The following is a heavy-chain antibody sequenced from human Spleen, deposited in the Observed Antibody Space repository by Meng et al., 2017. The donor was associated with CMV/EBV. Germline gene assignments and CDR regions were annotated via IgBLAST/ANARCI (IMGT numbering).Heavy chain of an antibody. D-gene: IGHD3-10*01. CDR1: GYSISSGYY. V-gene: IGHV4-38-2*02. CDR2: IYHSGST. Sequence: SETLSLTCTVSGYSISSGYYWGWIRQPPGKGLEWIGSIYHSGSTYYNPSLKSRVTISVDTSKNQFSLELNSVTAADSAVYYCARGGFGYYYYYAMDVWGQGTTVTVSS. CDR3: ARGGFGYYYYYAMDV. J-gene: IGHJ6*02.